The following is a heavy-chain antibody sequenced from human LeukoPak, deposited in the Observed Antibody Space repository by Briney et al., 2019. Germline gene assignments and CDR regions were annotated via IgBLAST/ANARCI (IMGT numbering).Heavy chain of an antibody. CDR2: IGGSNGIT. CDR3: ARNENSGWGYFAY. J-gene: IGHJ4*02. Sequence: GGSLRLSCAASRFTFNSYAMSWVRQAPGKGLEWVSVIGGSNGITFYVGSVKGRFTISRDNSKDTRYLQMTGLRAEDTAVYYGARNENSGWGYFAYWGQGTLVTVSS. D-gene: IGHD5-12*01. CDR1: RFTFNSYA. V-gene: IGHV3-23*01.